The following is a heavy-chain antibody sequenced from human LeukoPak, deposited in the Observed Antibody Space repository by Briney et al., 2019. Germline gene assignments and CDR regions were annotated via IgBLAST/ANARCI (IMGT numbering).Heavy chain of an antibody. D-gene: IGHD3-22*01. CDR1: GFTVSSNY. V-gene: IGHV3-53*01. Sequence: GRSLRLSCAASGFTVSSNYMSWVSQAPGKGLEWVSVIYSGGSTYYADSVKGRFTISRDNSKKTLYLQMNSLRAEDTAVYYCARDGGGYYDRSAGAFDIWGQGTMVTVSS. CDR3: ARDGGGYYDRSAGAFDI. J-gene: IGHJ3*02. CDR2: IYSGGST.